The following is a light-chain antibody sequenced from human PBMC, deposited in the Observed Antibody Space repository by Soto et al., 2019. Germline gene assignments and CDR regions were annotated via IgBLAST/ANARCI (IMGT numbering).Light chain of an antibody. CDR3: TSYTSSSTYV. CDR1: SSDVGGYDY. J-gene: IGLJ1*01. Sequence: QAVLTPPASVSGSPGQSITVSCTGTSSDVGGYDYVSWYQQHPGNAPKLLISDVTNRPSGVSNRFSGSKSGNTASLTISGLQTEDEADYYCTSYTSSSTYVFGTGTKVTVL. CDR2: DVT. V-gene: IGLV2-14*01.